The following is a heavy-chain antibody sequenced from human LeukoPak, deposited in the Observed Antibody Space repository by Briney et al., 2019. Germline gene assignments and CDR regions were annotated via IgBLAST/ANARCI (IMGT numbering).Heavy chain of an antibody. D-gene: IGHD3-22*01. Sequence: SETLSLTCTVSGVSISSYYWSWIRQPPGKGLEWIGYIYYSGSTNYNPSLKSRVTISVDTSKNQFSLKLSSVTAADTAVYYCARVQSDDQYYYDSSGYSNWGQGTLVTVSS. CDR3: ARVQSDDQYYYDSSGYSN. CDR1: GVSISSYY. V-gene: IGHV4-59*01. J-gene: IGHJ4*02. CDR2: IYYSGST.